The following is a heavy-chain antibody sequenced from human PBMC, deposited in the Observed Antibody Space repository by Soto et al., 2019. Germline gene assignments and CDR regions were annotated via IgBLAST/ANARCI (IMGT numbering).Heavy chain of an antibody. CDR2: IISRNGGGTA. CDR3: AYTGFHTLWFDP. Sequence: GGSLRLSCVLSGLHFNAAWMSWVRPATGKGLEWGGRIISRNGGGTADYAAPVKGRFAISRDDSRNTVYLQLNSLKTEDTGVYYCAYTGFHTLWFDPWGQGSLVTVSS. J-gene: IGHJ5*02. V-gene: IGHV3-15*01. CDR1: GLHFNAAW.